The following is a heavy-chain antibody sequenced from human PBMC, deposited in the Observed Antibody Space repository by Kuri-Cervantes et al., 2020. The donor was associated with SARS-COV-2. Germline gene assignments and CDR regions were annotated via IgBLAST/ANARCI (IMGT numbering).Heavy chain of an antibody. CDR2: IRCDGSEK. CDR3: ARALDYGDYVNQLYYYYYGMDV. CDR1: GFTFIRSW. D-gene: IGHD4-17*01. Sequence: GESLKISCAASGFTFIRSWMHWVSQAPEKGLEWVADIRCDGSEKCYVDSVKGRLTISRDNAKNPLYLQMNSLRDEDTAVYYCARALDYGDYVNQLYYYYYGMDVWGQGTTVTVSS. V-gene: IGHV3-52*01. J-gene: IGHJ6*02.